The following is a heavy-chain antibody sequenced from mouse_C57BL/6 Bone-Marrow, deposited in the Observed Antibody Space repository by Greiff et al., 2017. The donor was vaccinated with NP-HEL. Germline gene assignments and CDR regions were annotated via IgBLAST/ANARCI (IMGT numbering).Heavy chain of an antibody. CDR1: GYSFTGYF. D-gene: IGHD2-5*01. J-gene: IGHJ1*03. CDR2: INPYNGDT. Sequence: VQLKQSGPELVKPGDSVKISCKASGYSFTGYFMNWVMQSHGKSLEWIGRINPYNGDTFYNQKFKGKATLTVDKSSSTAHMELRSLTSEDSAVYYCARGDYRNSYWYCDVWGTGTTVTVSS. V-gene: IGHV1-20*01. CDR3: ARGDYRNSYWYCDV.